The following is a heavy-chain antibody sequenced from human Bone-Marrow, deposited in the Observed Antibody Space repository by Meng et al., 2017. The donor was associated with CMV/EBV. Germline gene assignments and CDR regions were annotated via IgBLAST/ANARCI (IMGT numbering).Heavy chain of an antibody. J-gene: IGHJ4*02. CDR1: GGSVSSGSYY. D-gene: IGHD3-3*01. V-gene: IGHV4-61*01. CDR3: ARANPTYDFWSGYHRVDVDY. Sequence: SETLSLTCTVSGGSVSSGSYYWSWIRQPPGKGLEWIGYIYYSGSTNYNPSLKSRVTISVDTSKNQFSLKLSSVTAADTAVYYCARANPTYDFWSGYHRVDVDYWGQGTLVTVSS. CDR2: IYYSGST.